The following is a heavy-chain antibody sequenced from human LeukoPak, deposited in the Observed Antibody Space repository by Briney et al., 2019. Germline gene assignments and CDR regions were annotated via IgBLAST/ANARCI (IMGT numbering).Heavy chain of an antibody. CDR3: ARGPIYYGDPRGNWFDP. D-gene: IGHD4-17*01. Sequence: SVTVSCTSSVGTFSSYAISWVRQAPGQGLAWMGGIIPIFGTANYAQKFQGRVTITADESTSTAYMELSSLRSEDTAVYYCARGPIYYGDPRGNWFDPWGQGTLVTVSS. CDR2: IIPIFGTA. CDR1: VGTFSSYA. V-gene: IGHV1-69*01. J-gene: IGHJ5*02.